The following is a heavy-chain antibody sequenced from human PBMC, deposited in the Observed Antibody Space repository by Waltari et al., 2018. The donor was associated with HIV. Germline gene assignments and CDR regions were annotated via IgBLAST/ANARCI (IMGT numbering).Heavy chain of an antibody. CDR1: GGSFTAYY. J-gene: IGHJ1*01. CDR2: IDHSGST. D-gene: IGHD3-3*01. CDR3: ARGPHTSIFGVVKYFQP. V-gene: IGHV4-34*02. Sequence: QVQLQQWGTGLLMPSETLSLTCAVYGGSFTAYYWTWISQSPGNGLEWIGEIDHSGSTNYNPCLKSLVTISVDASNNQFSLKLTSVTAADTGLYYCARGPHTSIFGVVKYFQPWGQGTLVIVSS.